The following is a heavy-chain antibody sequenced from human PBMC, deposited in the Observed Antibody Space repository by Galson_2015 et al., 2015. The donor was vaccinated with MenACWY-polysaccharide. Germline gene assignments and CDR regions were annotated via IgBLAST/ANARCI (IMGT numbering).Heavy chain of an antibody. CDR1: GFTFDDYP. V-gene: IGHV3-49*03. CDR3: TRGGAGGSYFRFDP. D-gene: IGHD1-26*01. J-gene: IGHJ5*02. CDR2: IRNKVYSGTT. Sequence: SLRLSCAASGFTFDDYPMSWFRQAPGKGLEWVGFIRNKVYSGTTEYAASVKGRFTISRDDSKSIAYLQMNSLKIEDTAVYYCTRGGAGGSYFRFDPWGQGTLVTVSS.